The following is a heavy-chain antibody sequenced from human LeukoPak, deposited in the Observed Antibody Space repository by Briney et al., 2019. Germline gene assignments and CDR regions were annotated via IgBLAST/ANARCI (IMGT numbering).Heavy chain of an antibody. V-gene: IGHV3-49*03. J-gene: IGHJ4*02. CDR2: IRSKAYGGTT. CDR3: ARDSRYYYIDY. CDR1: GFTFGDYA. D-gene: IGHD6-13*01. Sequence: GGSLRLSCTASGFTFGDYALSWFRQAPGKGLEWVGFIRSKAYGGTTEYAASVKGRFTISRDDSKSIAYLQMNSLKTEDTAVYYCARDSRYYYIDYWGQGTLVTVSS.